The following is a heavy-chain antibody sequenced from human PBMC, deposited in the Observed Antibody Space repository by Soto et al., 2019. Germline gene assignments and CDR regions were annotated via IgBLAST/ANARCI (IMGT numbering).Heavy chain of an antibody. CDR3: ATWHLQEHAYDV. V-gene: IGHV3-53*01. D-gene: IGHD4-4*01. CDR2: FYDLDGT. Sequence: GALRLSCAVSGLTVSGKKYVAWVRQAPGKGLEWVSGFYDLDGTYYADSLKGRFTTSGDSSRTIVYLQMNGLRPEDTAVYYCATWHLQEHAYDVWGQGTTVTVSS. CDR1: GLTVSGKKY. J-gene: IGHJ3*01.